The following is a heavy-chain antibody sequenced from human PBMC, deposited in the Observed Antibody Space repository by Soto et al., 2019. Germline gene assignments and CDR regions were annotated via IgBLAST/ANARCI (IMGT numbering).Heavy chain of an antibody. D-gene: IGHD6-13*01. CDR1: GGSISSYY. CDR2: IYTSGST. J-gene: IGHJ3*02. V-gene: IGHV4-4*07. CDR3: ARAGIAEAGDAFDI. Sequence: KTSETLSLTCTVSGGSISSYYWSWIRQPAGKGLEWIGRIYTSGSTNYNPSLKSRVTMSVDTSKNQFSLKLSSVTAADTAVYYCARAGIAEAGDAFDIWGQGTMVTVSS.